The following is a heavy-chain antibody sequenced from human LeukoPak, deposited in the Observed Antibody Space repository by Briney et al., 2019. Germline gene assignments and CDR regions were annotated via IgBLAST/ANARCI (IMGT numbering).Heavy chain of an antibody. D-gene: IGHD6-19*01. Sequence: GGSLRLSCAASGFAFDDYAMRWVRQAPGKGLEWVSLISGDGGSTFYADSVKGRFTISRDNSKNSLYLQVNSLRTEDTALYYCAKSAPAVAGTYFDYWGQGTLVTVSS. J-gene: IGHJ4*02. V-gene: IGHV3-43*02. CDR1: GFAFDDYA. CDR3: AKSAPAVAGTYFDY. CDR2: ISGDGGST.